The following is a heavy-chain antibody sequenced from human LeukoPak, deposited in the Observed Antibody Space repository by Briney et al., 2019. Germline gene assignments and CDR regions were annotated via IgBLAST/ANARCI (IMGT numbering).Heavy chain of an antibody. Sequence: GGSLRLSCAASGFTFSDYYMRWIRQAPGKGLEWVSYISSSGSTIYYADSVKGRFTISRDNAKNSPYLQMNSLRAEDTAVYYCAKGDHSSSWYPLFDYWGQGTLVTVSS. J-gene: IGHJ4*02. CDR3: AKGDHSSSWYPLFDY. CDR2: ISSSGSTI. V-gene: IGHV3-11*04. D-gene: IGHD6-13*01. CDR1: GFTFSDYY.